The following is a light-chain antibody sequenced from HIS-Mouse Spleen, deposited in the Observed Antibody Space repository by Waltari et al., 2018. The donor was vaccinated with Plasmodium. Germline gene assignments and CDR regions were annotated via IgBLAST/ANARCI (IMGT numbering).Light chain of an antibody. CDR1: QSVTIN. V-gene: IGKV3-15*01. Sequence: EIVMTQSPATLSVSPGERATLSCRASQSVTINLAWYQQKPGQAPRLLIYGASTRATGIPARLSGSGSGTEFTLTISSLQSEDFAVYYCQHYNNWSFTFGPGTKVDIK. J-gene: IGKJ3*01. CDR2: GAS. CDR3: QHYNNWSFT.